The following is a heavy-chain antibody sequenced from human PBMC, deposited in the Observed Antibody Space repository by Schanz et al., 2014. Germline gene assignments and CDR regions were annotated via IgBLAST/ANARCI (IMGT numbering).Heavy chain of an antibody. CDR1: GGSSSDCY. V-gene: IGHV4-34*01. D-gene: IGHD3-10*01. CDR3: ELITLDRGVRNDY. Sequence: QVQLQQWGAGLLKASETLSLTCAVYGGSSSDCYWSWIRQPPGKGLEWIGEINHSGGTNYNPSLKSRITMSLDTSTNQFSLILTSVTAADTAVYYCELITLDRGVRNDYWGQGTLVSVSS. J-gene: IGHJ4*02. CDR2: INHSGGT.